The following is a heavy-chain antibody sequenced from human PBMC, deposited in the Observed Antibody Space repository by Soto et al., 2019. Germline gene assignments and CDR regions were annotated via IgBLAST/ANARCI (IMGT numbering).Heavy chain of an antibody. D-gene: IGHD6-13*01. J-gene: IGHJ3*01. Sequence: VNVSWEASGGTFSSYCGSWGRQAPGQGLEWMGGIIPIFGTANYAQKFQGRVTITADESTSTAYMELSSLRSEDTAVYYCARDPGIAAAGSWGQGTMVTVSS. CDR2: IIPIFGTA. CDR3: ARDPGIAAAGS. CDR1: GGTFSSYC. V-gene: IGHV1-69*01.